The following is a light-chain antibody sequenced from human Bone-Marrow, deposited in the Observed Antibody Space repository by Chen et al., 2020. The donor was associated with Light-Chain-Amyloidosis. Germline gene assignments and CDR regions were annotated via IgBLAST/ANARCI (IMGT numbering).Light chain of an antibody. CDR1: SSNIGSNY. CDR3: AAWDDSLSGVV. Sequence: QSVLTQPPSASGSPRQRVTISCSGSSSNIGSNYVYWYQQRPGTAPKLLIYRNNQRPSGVPDRFSGSKSGPSASLAISGLRSEDEADYYCAAWDDSLSGVVFGGGTKLTVL. CDR2: RNN. V-gene: IGLV1-47*01. J-gene: IGLJ2*01.